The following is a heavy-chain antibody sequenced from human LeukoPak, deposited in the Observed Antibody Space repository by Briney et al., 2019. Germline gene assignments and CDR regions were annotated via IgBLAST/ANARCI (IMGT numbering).Heavy chain of an antibody. CDR3: ARDSSGYSRFDY. CDR1: RGSISSGIYY. V-gene: IGHV4-39*02. Sequence: SETLSLTCTVSRGSISSGIYYWGWIRQPPGKGLEWIGTIYYSGSTYYNPSLKSRVTISVDTSKNEFSLKFNSVTAADTAIYYCARDSSGYSRFDYWGQGALVTVSS. D-gene: IGHD3-22*01. CDR2: IYYSGST. J-gene: IGHJ4*02.